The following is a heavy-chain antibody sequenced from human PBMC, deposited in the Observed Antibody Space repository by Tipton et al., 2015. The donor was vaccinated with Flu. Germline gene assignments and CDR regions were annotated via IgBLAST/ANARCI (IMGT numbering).Heavy chain of an antibody. V-gene: IGHV3-15*01. Sequence: SLRLSCAASGLTFSGAWMSWVRQAPGKGPEWVGRIKGTHSGGTTGYAAPVKGRFIISRDDSTNTVHLQMSSLKIEDTAIYFCIFYGAGIRGIAWGQGTTVTVSS. CDR2: IKGTHSGGTT. CDR1: GLTFSGAW. D-gene: IGHD4/OR15-4a*01. CDR3: IFYGAGIRGIA. J-gene: IGHJ3*01.